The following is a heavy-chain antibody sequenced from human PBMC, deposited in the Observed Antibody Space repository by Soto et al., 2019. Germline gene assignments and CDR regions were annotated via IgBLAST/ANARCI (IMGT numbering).Heavy chain of an antibody. D-gene: IGHD4-17*01. CDR1: GGSFSDYY. J-gene: IGHJ6*02. CDR2: VYYSGGT. V-gene: IGHV4-59*01. Sequence: ASETLSLTCTVSGGSFSDYYWSWIRQPPGKRLEWIGYVYYSGGTNYNPSRKSRVTISVDTSKNQFSLKLSSVTAADTALYYCARWNSNYGDKSGYYGMDVWGQGTTVTVSS. CDR3: ARWNSNYGDKSGYYGMDV.